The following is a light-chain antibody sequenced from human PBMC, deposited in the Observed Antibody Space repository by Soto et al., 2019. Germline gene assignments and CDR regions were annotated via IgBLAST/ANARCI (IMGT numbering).Light chain of an antibody. CDR3: QQYGSSPGT. V-gene: IGKV3-20*01. J-gene: IGKJ4*01. CDR1: QSVSSNY. CDR2: NAF. Sequence: EIVLTQSPGTLSLSPGERGTLSCRASQSVSSNYLAWYQHKPGQAPRLLIYNAFNRATGIPDRFSGSGSGTDFTLTISRLEPEDFAVYYCQQYGSSPGTFGGGTKVDIK.